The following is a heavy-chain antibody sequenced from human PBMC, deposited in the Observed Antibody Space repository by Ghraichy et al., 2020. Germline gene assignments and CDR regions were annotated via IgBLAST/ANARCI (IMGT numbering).Heavy chain of an antibody. V-gene: IGHV3-53*01. J-gene: IGHJ4*02. CDR3: ARDGGYCNNGVCSLGDF. CDR2: VHRDGTT. D-gene: IGHD2-8*01. Sequence: GGSLRLSCAASGFSVIYNYMSWVRQAPGKGLEWVSVVHRDGTTYYADSVKGRFTISRDNSKNTLFLQMNSLRAEDTAVYYCARDGGYCNNGVCSLGDFWGQGTLVTVSS. CDR1: GFSVIYNY.